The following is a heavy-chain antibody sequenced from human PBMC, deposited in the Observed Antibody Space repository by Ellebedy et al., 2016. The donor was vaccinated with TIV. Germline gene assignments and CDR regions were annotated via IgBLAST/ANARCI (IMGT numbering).Heavy chain of an antibody. CDR2: IYYIGST. CDR3: ARQGRGHYYYGMDV. J-gene: IGHJ6*02. Sequence: MPSDTLSLTCTVPGGSISSYYWSWIPQPPGKGLEWIGYIYYIGSTNYNPSLKSRVTISVDTSKNQFSRKLSSVTAADTPVYYCARQGRGHYYYGMDVWGQGTTVTVSS. CDR1: GGSISSYY. D-gene: IGHD3-10*01. V-gene: IGHV4-59*08.